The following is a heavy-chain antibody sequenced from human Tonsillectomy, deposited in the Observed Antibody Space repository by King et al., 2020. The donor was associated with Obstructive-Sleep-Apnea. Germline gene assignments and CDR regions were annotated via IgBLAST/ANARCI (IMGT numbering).Heavy chain of an antibody. CDR3: AREGLRRAFDI. CDR1: GFTFSSYA. J-gene: IGHJ3*02. V-gene: IGHV3-30*04. Sequence: VQLVESGGGVVQPGRSLRLSCAASGFTFSSYAMHWVRQAPGKGLEWGAVISYDGSNKYYADSVKGRFTISRDNSKNTLYLQMNSLRAEDTAVYYCAREGLRRAFDIWGQGTMVTVSS. CDR2: ISYDGSNK. D-gene: IGHD5-12*01.